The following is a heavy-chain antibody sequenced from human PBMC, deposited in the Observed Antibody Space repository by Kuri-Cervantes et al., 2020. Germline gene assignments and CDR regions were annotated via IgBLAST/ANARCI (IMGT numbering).Heavy chain of an antibody. CDR3: ARSFSTGHITRRDAFDI. CDR1: GGSISSYY. CDR2: IYYSGST. J-gene: IGHJ3*02. Sequence: SETLSLTCTVSGGSISSYYWSWIRQPPGKGLEWIGYIYYSGSTNYNPSPKSRVTISVDTSKNQFSLKLSSVTAADTAVYYCARSFSTGHITRRDAFDIWGQGTMVTVSS. V-gene: IGHV4-59*13. D-gene: IGHD3-3*01.